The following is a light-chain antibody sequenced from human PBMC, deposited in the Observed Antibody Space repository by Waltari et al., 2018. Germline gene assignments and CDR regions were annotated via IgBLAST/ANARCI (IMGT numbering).Light chain of an antibody. V-gene: IGKV3-11*01. CDR1: QRVSSY. CDR2: DAS. Sequence: EIVLTQSPATLSLSPGERATLSCRASQRVSSYFGWYQQKPGQAPRLLIYDASNRATGIPARFSGSGSGTDFTLTINSLEPEDFAVYYCQQRINWPITFGQGTRLEIK. CDR3: QQRINWPIT. J-gene: IGKJ5*01.